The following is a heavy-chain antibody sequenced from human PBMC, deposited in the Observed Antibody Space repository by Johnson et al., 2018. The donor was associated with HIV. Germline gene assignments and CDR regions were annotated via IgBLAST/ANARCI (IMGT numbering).Heavy chain of an antibody. CDR1: GFPFSTYS. V-gene: IGHV3-30-3*01. J-gene: IGHJ3*02. Sequence: QVQLVESGGGVVQPGRSLRLSCAASGFPFSTYSMHWVRQAPGKGLEWVTVISHDGSNKYYADSLKGRFTISSDNSKNTLYLQMNSLRAEDTAVYYCAREGAWEPPLDAIDIWGQGTMVTVSS. CDR3: AREGAWEPPLDAIDI. D-gene: IGHD1-26*01. CDR2: ISHDGSNK.